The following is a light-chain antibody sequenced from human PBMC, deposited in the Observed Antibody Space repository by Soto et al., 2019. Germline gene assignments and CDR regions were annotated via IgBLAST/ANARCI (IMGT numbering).Light chain of an antibody. CDR3: QQYGTSPYT. V-gene: IGKV3-20*01. Sequence: EIVLTQSPGTLSLSPGERVTLSCRASQSVSNSYLAWHQQKPGQAPRLLIYGAYSRPTGIPDRFSGSGSGTDFTLTISRLEPEDSAVYYCQQYGTSPYTFGQAPKLEI. CDR1: QSVSNSY. CDR2: GAY. J-gene: IGKJ2*01.